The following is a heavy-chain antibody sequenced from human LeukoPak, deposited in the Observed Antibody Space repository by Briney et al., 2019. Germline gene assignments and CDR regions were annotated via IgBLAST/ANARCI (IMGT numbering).Heavy chain of an antibody. J-gene: IGHJ4*02. CDR3: ARVGVTGTHDY. V-gene: IGHV4-59*12. CDR2: IYYSGST. D-gene: IGHD2-21*02. Sequence: SETLSLTCTVSGGSISSYYWSWIRQPPGKGLEWIGYIYYSGSTNYNPSLKSRVTISVDTSKNQFSLKLSSVTAADTAVYYCARVGVTGTHDYWGQGTLVTVSS. CDR1: GGSISSYY.